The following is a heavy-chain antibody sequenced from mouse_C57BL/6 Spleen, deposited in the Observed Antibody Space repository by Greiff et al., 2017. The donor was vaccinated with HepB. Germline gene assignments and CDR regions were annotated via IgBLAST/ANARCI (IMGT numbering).Heavy chain of an antibody. D-gene: IGHD1-2*01. V-gene: IGHV1-26*01. Sequence: EVKLQQSGPELVKPGASVKISCKASGYTFTDYYMNWVKQSHGKSLEWIGDINPNNGGTSYNQKFKGKATLTVDKSSSTAYMELRSLTSEDSAVYYCASSLLRPYYWGQGTTLTVSS. J-gene: IGHJ2*01. CDR1: GYTFTDYY. CDR3: ASSLLRPYY. CDR2: INPNNGGT.